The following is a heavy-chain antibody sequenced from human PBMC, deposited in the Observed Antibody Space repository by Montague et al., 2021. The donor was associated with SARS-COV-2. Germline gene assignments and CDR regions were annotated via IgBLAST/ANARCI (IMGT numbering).Heavy chain of an antibody. CDR1: GFPFSSYA. CDR3: AKDIGVVSWGAAAGCFDS. D-gene: IGHD6-13*01. CDR2: ISGSGGST. J-gene: IGHJ4*02. Sequence: SLRLSCAASGFPFSSYAMTWVRQAPGKGLEWVSGISGSGGSTYYADSVKGRFTISRDSSKNTLSLQMNSLRADDTAVYYCAKDIGVVSWGAAAGCFDSWGQGTLVTVSS. V-gene: IGHV3-23*01.